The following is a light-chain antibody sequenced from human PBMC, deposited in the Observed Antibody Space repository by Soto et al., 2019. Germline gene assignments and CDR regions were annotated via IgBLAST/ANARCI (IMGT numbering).Light chain of an antibody. CDR3: CSYVAGSTYI. J-gene: IGLJ1*01. CDR1: SSDVGSHNL. V-gene: IGLV2-23*01. CDR2: EGT. Sequence: QSALTQSASVSGSPGQSITISCTGTSSDVGSHNLVSWYQQHPGRDPKLMIYEGTKRPSGVSNRFSGSKSGNTASLTISGLQAEDEAEYYCCSYVAGSTYIFGSGTKVTVL.